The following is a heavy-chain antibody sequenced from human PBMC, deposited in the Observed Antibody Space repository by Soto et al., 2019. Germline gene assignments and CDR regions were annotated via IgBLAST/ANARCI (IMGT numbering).Heavy chain of an antibody. CDR3: ARTFDYYGMDV. V-gene: IGHV4-38-2*01. CDR2: IYHAGSV. CDR1: GYSIGSGYY. Sequence: SETLSLTCAVSGYSIGSGYYWAWIRQSPGKGLEWIGSIYHAGSVYYNPSLNGWVALSMDTSKNHFSLKLTSVTAADTAVYYCARTFDYYGMDVWGQGTTVTVSS. J-gene: IGHJ6*02.